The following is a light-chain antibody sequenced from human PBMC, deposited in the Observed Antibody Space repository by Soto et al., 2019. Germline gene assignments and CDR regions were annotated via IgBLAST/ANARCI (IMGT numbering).Light chain of an antibody. CDR3: QESYSTLVT. CDR2: AAS. CDR1: QNISSY. Sequence: DIQMTQSPSSLSASVGDRVTITCRASQNISSYLNWYQQKPGKAPKLLIYAASNLQSGVPARFSGSGYGADFTLTSSSLQPEDFAIYYCQESYSTLVTFGQGTKVEVK. V-gene: IGKV1-39*01. J-gene: IGKJ1*01.